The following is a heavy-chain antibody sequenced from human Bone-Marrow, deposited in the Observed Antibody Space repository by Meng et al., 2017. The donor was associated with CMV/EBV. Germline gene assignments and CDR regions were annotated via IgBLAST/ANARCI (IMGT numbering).Heavy chain of an antibody. J-gene: IGHJ4*02. Sequence: SVKVSCKASGGTFSSYTISWVRQAPGQGLEWMGRIIPILGIANYAQKFQGRVTITADKSTSTAYMELSSLRSEYTAVYYCARGEHYDILAGYYATDYFDYWGQGTLVTVSS. CDR2: IIPILGIA. CDR3: ARGEHYDILAGYYATDYFDY. CDR1: GGTFSSYT. D-gene: IGHD3-9*01. V-gene: IGHV1-69*02.